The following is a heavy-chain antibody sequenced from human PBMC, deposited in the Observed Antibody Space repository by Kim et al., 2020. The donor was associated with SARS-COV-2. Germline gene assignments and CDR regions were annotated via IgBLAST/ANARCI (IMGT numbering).Heavy chain of an antibody. CDR2: INSDGSST. V-gene: IGHV3-74*01. D-gene: IGHD2-2*01. CDR1: GFTFSSYW. J-gene: IGHJ4*02. Sequence: GWSLRLSCAASGFTFSSYWMHWVRQAPGKGLVWVSRINSDGSSTSYADSVKGRFTISRDNAKNTLYLQMNSLRAEDTAVYYCARGLGYCSSISCYGRDYWGGGALVTDSS. CDR3: ARGLGYCSSISCYGRDY.